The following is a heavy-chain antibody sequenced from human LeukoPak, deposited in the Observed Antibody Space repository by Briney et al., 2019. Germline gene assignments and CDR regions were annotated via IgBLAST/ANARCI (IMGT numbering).Heavy chain of an antibody. Sequence: AGGSLRLSCTVSGFTVSSDSMNWARQAPGKGLEWVSSIDSSGGYMFYADSVKGRFIISRDNAKGSLYLQMNSLRVEDTAVYYCLRGDRRDYWGQGTLVTVSS. V-gene: IGHV3-21*06. CDR2: IDSSGGYM. CDR1: GFTVSSDS. J-gene: IGHJ4*02. CDR3: LRGDRRDY.